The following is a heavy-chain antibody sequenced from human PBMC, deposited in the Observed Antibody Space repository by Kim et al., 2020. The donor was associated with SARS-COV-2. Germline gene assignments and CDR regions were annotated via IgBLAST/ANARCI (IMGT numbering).Heavy chain of an antibody. D-gene: IGHD3-16*02. Sequence: SVKGRFTISRDNSKKTLYLQMNSLRAEDTAVYYCAKDRTFGGVIVPTFDYWGQGTLVTVSS. CDR3: AKDRTFGGVIVPTFDY. V-gene: IGHV3-23*01. J-gene: IGHJ4*02.